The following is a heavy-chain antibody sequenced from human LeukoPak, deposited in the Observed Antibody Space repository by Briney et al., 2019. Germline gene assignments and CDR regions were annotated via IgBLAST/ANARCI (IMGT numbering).Heavy chain of an antibody. D-gene: IGHD6-13*01. CDR2: IYYSGST. CDR3: ARYDGSSWYRDY. V-gene: IGHV4-59*01. J-gene: IGHJ4*02. CDR1: DDSISDYY. Sequence: SETLSLTCTVSDDSISDYYRGWIRQPPGKGLEWIGNIYYSGSTNYNPSLKSRVTMSVDTSKNQFSLKLSSVTAADTAVYFCARYDGSSWYRDYWGQGTLVTVSS.